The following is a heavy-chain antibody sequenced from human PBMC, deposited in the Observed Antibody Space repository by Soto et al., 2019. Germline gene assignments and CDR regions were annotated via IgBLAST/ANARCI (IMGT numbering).Heavy chain of an antibody. Sequence: QVQLQESGPGLVKPSQTLSLTCTVSGGSISSGDYYWSWIRQPPGKGLEWIGYIYYSGSTYYNPSLKSRVTISVDTSKHQFSLKLSSVTAADTAVYYCARVVAASSGGFDWFDPWGQGTLVTVSS. D-gene: IGHD2-15*01. CDR1: GGSISSGDYY. CDR2: IYYSGST. V-gene: IGHV4-30-4*01. CDR3: ARVVAASSGGFDWFDP. J-gene: IGHJ5*02.